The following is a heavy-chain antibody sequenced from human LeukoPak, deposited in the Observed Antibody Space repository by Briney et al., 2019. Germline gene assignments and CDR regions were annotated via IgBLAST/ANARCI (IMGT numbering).Heavy chain of an antibody. D-gene: IGHD2-2*01. CDR3: TRGRIGYCSGTSCYLDS. CDR1: GFAFGDYA. V-gene: IGHV3-49*04. Sequence: GGSLRLSCTVSGFAFGDYAMNWVRQAPGKGLEWVGFIRTKPYGGTPEYAASVAGRFTISRDDSKGIAYLQMNSLKIEDTAVYFCTRGRIGYCSGTSCYLDSWGQGTLVTVSS. CDR2: IRTKPYGGTP. J-gene: IGHJ4*02.